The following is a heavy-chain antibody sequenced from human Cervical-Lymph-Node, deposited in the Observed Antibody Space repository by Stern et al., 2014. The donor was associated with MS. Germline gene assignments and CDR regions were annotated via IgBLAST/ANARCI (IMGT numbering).Heavy chain of an antibody. CDR3: TREHHGGNFAS. CDR1: GASFSTNA. J-gene: IGHJ4*02. V-gene: IGHV1-69*01. Sequence: QVQLVQSGAEVKKPGSSVKVSCKVSGASFSTNASSWVRQAPGQGLEWMVSIVSIFDKANYAQRFRGKVTITADESTSTAYLDLSSLRSGDTAVYFCTREHHGGNFASWGQGTLVTVSS. D-gene: IGHD4-23*01. CDR2: IVSIFDKA.